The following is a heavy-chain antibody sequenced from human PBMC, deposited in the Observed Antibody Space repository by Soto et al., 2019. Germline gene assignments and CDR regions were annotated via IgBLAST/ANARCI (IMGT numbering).Heavy chain of an antibody. V-gene: IGHV4-34*01. CDR3: ATSLWFGTQVEL. CDR1: GGYFNDNY. Sequence: QVQLQQWGAGLLKPSETLSLSCAVYGGYFNDNYYTWFRQPPGKGLEWIGEISRSGTTKYIPSLKSPASISFDTSKTHVSLQVTSVTAADTAVYDCATSLWFGTQVELWGQGALVTVSS. D-gene: IGHD3-10*01. J-gene: IGHJ5*02. CDR2: ISRSGTT.